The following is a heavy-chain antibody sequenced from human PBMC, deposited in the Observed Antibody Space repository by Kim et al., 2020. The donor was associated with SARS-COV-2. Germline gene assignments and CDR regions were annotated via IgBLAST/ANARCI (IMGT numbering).Heavy chain of an antibody. V-gene: IGHV1-3*01. CDR2: INAGNGNT. CDR1: GYTFTSYA. Sequence: ASVKVSCKASGYTFTSYAMHWVRQAPGQRLEWMGWINAGNGNTKYSQKFQGRVTITRDTSASTAYMELSSLRSEDTAVYYCARVRLLWFGDPLRDYGMDVWGQGTTVTVSS. D-gene: IGHD3-10*01. CDR3: ARVRLLWFGDPLRDYGMDV. J-gene: IGHJ6*02.